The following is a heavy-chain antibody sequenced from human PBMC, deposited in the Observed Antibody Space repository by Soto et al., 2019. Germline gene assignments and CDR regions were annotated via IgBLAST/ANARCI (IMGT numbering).Heavy chain of an antibody. CDR1: GFTFSSHV. Sequence: PGGSLRLSCAASGFTFSSHVMNWVRQAPGKGLEYVSAISRNGGSTSYANSVKGRFTISRDNSKNTLYLQMGSLRAEDMAVYYCARALGYASWFDPWGQGTLVTVSS. D-gene: IGHD2-2*01. V-gene: IGHV3-64*01. J-gene: IGHJ5*02. CDR3: ARALGYASWFDP. CDR2: ISRNGGST.